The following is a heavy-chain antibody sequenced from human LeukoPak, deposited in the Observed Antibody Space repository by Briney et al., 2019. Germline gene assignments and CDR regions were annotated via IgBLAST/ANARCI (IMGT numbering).Heavy chain of an antibody. V-gene: IGHV1-18*01. Sequence: GASVKVSCKVSGYTFTSYGISWVRQAPGQGLEWMGWISPYNGNTNYAQKFQGRVTMTTDPSTSTTYMELRSLRSDDTAVYYCARDLVGAMVYWGQGTLVTVSS. CDR3: ARDLVGAMVY. CDR1: GYTFTSYG. D-gene: IGHD1-26*01. CDR2: ISPYNGNT. J-gene: IGHJ4*02.